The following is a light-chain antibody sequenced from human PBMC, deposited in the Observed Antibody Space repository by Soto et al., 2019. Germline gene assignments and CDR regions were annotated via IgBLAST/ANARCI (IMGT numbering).Light chain of an antibody. CDR2: WAS. V-gene: IGKV4-1*01. CDR3: HQYYSRAWS. Sequence: DIVMTQSPDFLAVSLGERATINCKSSQSVLYSSNNKNYLAWYQQKPGQPPKLLIYWASTRESGVPDRFSGSGSGTDFTLTISSLQAEDVAAYYCHQYYSRAWSFGQGTKVEIK. CDR1: QSVLYSSNNKNY. J-gene: IGKJ1*01.